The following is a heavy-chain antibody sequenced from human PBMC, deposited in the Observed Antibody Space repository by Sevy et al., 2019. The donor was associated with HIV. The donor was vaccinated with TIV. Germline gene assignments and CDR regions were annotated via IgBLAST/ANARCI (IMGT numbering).Heavy chain of an antibody. J-gene: IGHJ4*01. CDR1: GFTFSTYT. CDR3: SRDRTYGSFIDY. D-gene: IGHD3-10*01. Sequence: GGSLRLSCAASGFTFSTYTMNWVRQAPGKGLEWVSSIWSSSSYIYYADSVKGRFTISRDNAKNSLYLQINSLKVEDTAVYYCSRDRTYGSFIDYWGQGTLVTVSS. V-gene: IGHV3-21*01. CDR2: IWSSSSYI.